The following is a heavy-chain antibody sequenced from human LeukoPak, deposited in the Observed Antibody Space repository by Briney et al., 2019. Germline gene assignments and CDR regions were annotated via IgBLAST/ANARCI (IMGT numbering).Heavy chain of an antibody. CDR3: ASHYYGSGIGWFDP. D-gene: IGHD3-10*01. J-gene: IGHJ5*02. Sequence: GASVKVSCKASGGTFSSYAISWVLQAPGQGLEWMGGIIPIFGTANYAQKFQGRVTITTDESTSTAYMELSSLRSEDTAVYYCASHYYGSGIGWFDPWGQGTLVTVSS. CDR2: IIPIFGTA. CDR1: GGTFSSYA. V-gene: IGHV1-69*05.